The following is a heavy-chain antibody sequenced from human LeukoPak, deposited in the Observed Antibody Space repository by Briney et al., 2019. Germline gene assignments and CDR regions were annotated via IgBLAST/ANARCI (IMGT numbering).Heavy chain of an antibody. CDR2: IWYDGSNK. CDR1: GFSFSSYV. J-gene: IGHJ4*02. D-gene: IGHD5-12*01. CDR3: ARGILGYSTVYLDY. V-gene: IGHV3-33*01. Sequence: GGSLRLSCAASGFSFSSYVMHWVRQAPGKGLEWVAVIWYDGSNKYYADSMRGRFTISRDNSENTLYLQMSSLRAEDTAVYYCARGILGYSTVYLDYWGQGALVTVTS.